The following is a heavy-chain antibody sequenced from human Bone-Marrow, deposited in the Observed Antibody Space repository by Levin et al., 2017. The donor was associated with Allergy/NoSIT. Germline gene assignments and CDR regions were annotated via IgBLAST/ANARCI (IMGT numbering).Heavy chain of an antibody. CDR3: ARDSLVATGLMKPDY. Sequence: SCAASGFTFSSYWMSWVRQAPGKGLEWVANIKQDGSEKYYVDSVKGRFTISRDNAKNSLYLQMNSLRAEDTAVYYCARDSLVATGLMKPDYWGQGTLVTVSS. J-gene: IGHJ4*02. V-gene: IGHV3-7*03. D-gene: IGHD5-12*01. CDR2: IKQDGSEK. CDR1: GFTFSSYW.